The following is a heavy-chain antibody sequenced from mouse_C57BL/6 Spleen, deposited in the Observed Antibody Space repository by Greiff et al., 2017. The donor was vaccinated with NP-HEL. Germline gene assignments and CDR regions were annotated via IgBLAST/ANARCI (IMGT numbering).Heavy chain of an antibody. D-gene: IGHD2-3*01. J-gene: IGHJ1*03. CDR2: ISYDGSN. Sequence: EVKLEESGPGLVKPSQSLSLTCSVTGYSITSGYYWNWIRQFPGNKLEWMGYISYDGSNNYNPSLKNRISITRDTSKNQFFLKLNSVTTEDTATYYCARDDGRVWGTGTTVTVSS. V-gene: IGHV3-6*01. CDR3: ARDDGRV. CDR1: GYSITSGYY.